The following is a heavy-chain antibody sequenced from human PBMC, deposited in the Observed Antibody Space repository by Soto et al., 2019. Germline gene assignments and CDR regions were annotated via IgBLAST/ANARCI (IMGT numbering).Heavy chain of an antibody. D-gene: IGHD3-10*01. CDR1: GDTFTTYD. V-gene: IGHV1-8*01. CDR2: INPNSGNI. Sequence: ASVKVSCKASGDTFTTYDINWVLQATGHGLEWMGWINPNSGNIGYAQRFQGRVTMTRDTAIRTAYMEVSSLRSDDTAVYYCARGRASGSYYLLDYWGQGILVTVSS. J-gene: IGHJ4*02. CDR3: ARGRASGSYYLLDY.